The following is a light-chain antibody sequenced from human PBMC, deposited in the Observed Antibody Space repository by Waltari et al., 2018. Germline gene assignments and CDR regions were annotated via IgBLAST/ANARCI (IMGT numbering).Light chain of an antibody. Sequence: DIVMTQSPASLAVPLGERATIPCKSSQSVLYSSNNKNYLAWYQQKPGQPPKLLIYWASIRESGVPDRFSGSGSGTDFTLTISSLQAEDVAVYYCQQYYSTPLTFGQGTKLEIK. CDR2: WAS. J-gene: IGKJ2*01. V-gene: IGKV4-1*01. CDR3: QQYYSTPLT. CDR1: QSVLYSSNNKNY.